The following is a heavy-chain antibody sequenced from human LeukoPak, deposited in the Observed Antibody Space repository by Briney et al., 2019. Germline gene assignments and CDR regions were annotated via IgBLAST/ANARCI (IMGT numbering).Heavy chain of an antibody. D-gene: IGHD3-16*01. V-gene: IGHV3-7*01. Sequence: GGSLRLSCAASGFTFSSYWMNWVRQAPGKGLEWVANIKQDGSQIYYVDSVKGRFTTSRDNAKYSLYLQMNSLRAEDTAVYYCARGIYDTDSLGLYFDHWGQGTLVTVSS. J-gene: IGHJ1*01. CDR1: GFTFSSYW. CDR3: ARGIYDTDSLGLYFDH. CDR2: IKQDGSQI.